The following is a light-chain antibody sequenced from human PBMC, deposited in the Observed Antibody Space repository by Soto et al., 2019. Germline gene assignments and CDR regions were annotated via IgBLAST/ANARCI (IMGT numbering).Light chain of an antibody. Sequence: EFVLTQSPATLSLSPGGRATLSCRASQSVGLSLAWYQQKPGQAPRLLIYDASERASGIPARFSGSGSGTDFTLTISSLEPEDFAVYYCQQRTSWPPWTFGQGTKVDIK. CDR3: QQRTSWPPWT. CDR2: DAS. CDR1: QSVGLS. J-gene: IGKJ1*01. V-gene: IGKV3-11*01.